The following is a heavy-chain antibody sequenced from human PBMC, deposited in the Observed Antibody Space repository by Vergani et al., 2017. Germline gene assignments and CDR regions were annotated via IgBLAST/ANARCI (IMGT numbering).Heavy chain of an antibody. D-gene: IGHD3-3*01. CDR3: ARGPSTGFWSGYGENYYMDV. CDR1: GFTFGDYA. J-gene: IGHJ6*03. Sequence: EVQLVESGGGLVQPGRSLRLSCTASGFTFGDYAMSWVRQAPGKGLEGVGLIRSKAYGGTTEYAASVKGRFTISRDDSKSIAYLQMNSLKTEDTAVYYCARGPSTGFWSGYGENYYMDVWGKGP. V-gene: IGHV3-49*04. CDR2: IRSKAYGGTT.